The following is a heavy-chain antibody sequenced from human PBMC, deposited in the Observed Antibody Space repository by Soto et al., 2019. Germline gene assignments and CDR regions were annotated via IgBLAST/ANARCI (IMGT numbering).Heavy chain of an antibody. Sequence: GESLKISCKGSGYTFTRNWIGWVRQMPGKGLEWMGIIFPIDSDTRYSPSSQGQVTISADNSISTTYLQWSSLKASDTAIYYCATPGGRDFNAFDVWGQGTMVTVSS. CDR2: IFPIDSDT. D-gene: IGHD2-21*02. CDR3: ATPGGRDFNAFDV. J-gene: IGHJ3*01. CDR1: GYTFTRNW. V-gene: IGHV5-51*01.